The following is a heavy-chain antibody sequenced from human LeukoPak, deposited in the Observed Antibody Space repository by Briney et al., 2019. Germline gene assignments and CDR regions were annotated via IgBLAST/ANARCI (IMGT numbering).Heavy chain of an antibody. Sequence: PSETLSLTCAVSGGSISSRNWWSWVRQPPGKGLEWIGEIYHSGSINYNPSLKSRVTLSVDKSKNQLSLRLTSVTAAGTAVYYCARDNGAIRAYYYHGMDVWGQGTTVTVSS. D-gene: IGHD2-8*01. J-gene: IGHJ6*02. CDR2: IYHSGSI. V-gene: IGHV4-4*02. CDR3: ARDNGAIRAYYYHGMDV. CDR1: GGSISSRNW.